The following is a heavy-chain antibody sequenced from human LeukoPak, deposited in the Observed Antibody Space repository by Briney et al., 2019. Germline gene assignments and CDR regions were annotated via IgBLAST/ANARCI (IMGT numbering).Heavy chain of an antibody. CDR1: GGTFSSYA. Sequence: SSVKVSCKAPGGTFSSYAISWVRQAPGQGLEWMGGIIPIFGTANYAQKFQGRVTITTDESTSTAYMELSSLRSEDTAVYYCASPYYDILTGYYEMGYYFDYWGQGTLVTVSS. D-gene: IGHD3-9*01. CDR3: ASPYYDILTGYYEMGYYFDY. V-gene: IGHV1-69*05. CDR2: IIPIFGTA. J-gene: IGHJ4*02.